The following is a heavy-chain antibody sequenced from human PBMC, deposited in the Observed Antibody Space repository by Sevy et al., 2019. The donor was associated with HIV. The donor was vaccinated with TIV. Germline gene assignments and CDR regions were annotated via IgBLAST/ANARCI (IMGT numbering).Heavy chain of an antibody. CDR3: ARKFIAAAGTGGGFDY. D-gene: IGHD6-13*01. V-gene: IGHV1-18*01. CDR2: ISAYNGNT. CDR1: GYTFTSYG. J-gene: IGHJ4*02. Sequence: ASVKVSCKASGYTFTSYGISWVRQAPGQGLEWMGWISAYNGNTNYAQKLQGRVTMTTDTSTSTAYMELRSLRSDDTAVYYCARKFIAAAGTGGGFDYWGQGTLVTVSS.